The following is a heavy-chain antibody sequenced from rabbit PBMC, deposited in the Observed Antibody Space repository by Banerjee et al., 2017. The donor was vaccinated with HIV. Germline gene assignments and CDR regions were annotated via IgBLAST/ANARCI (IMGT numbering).Heavy chain of an antibody. CDR3: ARDLAGAIGWNFSL. CDR2: INTSSGST. V-gene: IGHV1S45*01. J-gene: IGHJ4*01. Sequence: QEQLKESGGGLVQPGGSLKLSCKASGFDFSIYYMSWVRRAPGKGLEWIACINTSSGSTVYATWAKGRFTISKTSSTTVTLQMTSLTAADTATYFCARDLAGAIGWNFSLWGPGTLVTVS. CDR1: GFDFSIYYM. D-gene: IGHD4-1*01.